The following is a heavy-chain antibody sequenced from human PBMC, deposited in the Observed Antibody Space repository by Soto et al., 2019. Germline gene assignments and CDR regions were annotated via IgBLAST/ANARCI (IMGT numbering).Heavy chain of an antibody. CDR2: TYYSGST. J-gene: IGHJ5*02. V-gene: IGHV4-61*01. CDR1: GGSVSSGSYY. CDR3: ARGAPRRFNWFDP. D-gene: IGHD3-3*01. Sequence: SETLSLTCTVSGGSVSSGSYYWSWIRQPPGKGLEWIGYTYYSGSTNYNPSLKSQVTISVDTSKNQFSLNLSSVTAADTAVYYCARGAPRRFNWFDPWGQGPLVTVSS.